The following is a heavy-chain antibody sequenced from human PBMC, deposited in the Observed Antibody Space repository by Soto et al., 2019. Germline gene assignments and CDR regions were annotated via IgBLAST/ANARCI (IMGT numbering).Heavy chain of an antibody. CDR1: GGSISSSSYY. D-gene: IGHD3-3*01. Sequence: SETLSLTCIVSGGSISSSSYYWGWIRQPPGKGLEWIGNIYYSGSTYYNPSLQSRATISADTPKNQLSLKLSSVTAADTAVYYCARVASFYDFWSGYYSIGMDVWGQGTTVTVSS. CDR3: ARVASFYDFWSGYYSIGMDV. J-gene: IGHJ6*02. V-gene: IGHV4-39*07. CDR2: IYYSGST.